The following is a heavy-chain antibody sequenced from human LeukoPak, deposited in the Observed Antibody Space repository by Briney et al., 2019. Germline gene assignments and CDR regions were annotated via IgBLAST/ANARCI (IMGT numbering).Heavy chain of an antibody. J-gene: IGHJ4*02. CDR3: ARDDLHEDTYYDFWSGYYLRRYYFDY. D-gene: IGHD3-3*01. CDR1: GGSISSYY. V-gene: IGHV4-59*12. CDR2: IYYSGST. Sequence: SETLSLTCTVSGGSISSYYWSWIRQPPGKGLEWIGYIYYSGSTNYNPSLKSRVTISVDTSKNQFSLKLSSVTAADTAVYYCARDDLHEDTYYDFWSGYYLRRYYFDYWGQGTLVTVSS.